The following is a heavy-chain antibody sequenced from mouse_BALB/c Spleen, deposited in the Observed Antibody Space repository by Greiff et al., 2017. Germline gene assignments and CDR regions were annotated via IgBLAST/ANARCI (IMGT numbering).Heavy chain of an antibody. CDR1: GYTFSSYW. J-gene: IGHJ4*01. CDR2: ILPGSGST. V-gene: IGHV1-9*01. Sequence: QVQLQQSGAELMKPGASVKISCKATGYTFSSYWIEWVKQRPGHGLEWIGEILPGSGSTNYNEKFKGKATFTADTSSNTAYMQLSSLTSEDSAVYYCARDVNYRYDGYAMDYWGQGTSVTVSS. D-gene: IGHD2-14*01. CDR3: ARDVNYRYDGYAMDY.